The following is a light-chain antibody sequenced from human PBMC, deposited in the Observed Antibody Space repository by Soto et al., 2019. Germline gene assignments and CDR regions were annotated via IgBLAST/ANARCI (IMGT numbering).Light chain of an antibody. CDR3: SSYTTRSTRV. CDR2: EVT. Sequence: QSVLTQPASVSGSPGQSIAISCTGSSSDVGIYNYVSWYQQHPGQVPKLIIYEVTHRPSGVSNSFSGSKSGNTASLTISGLQAEDEADYYCSSYTTRSTRVFGTGTKLTVL. CDR1: SSDVGIYNY. V-gene: IGLV2-14*01. J-gene: IGLJ1*01.